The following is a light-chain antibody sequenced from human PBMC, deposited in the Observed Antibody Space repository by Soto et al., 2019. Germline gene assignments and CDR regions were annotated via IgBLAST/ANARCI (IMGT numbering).Light chain of an antibody. CDR1: SSNVGSYNF. J-gene: IGLJ3*02. CDR2: EGT. CDR3: CSYAGGSTGV. V-gene: IGLV2-23*01. Sequence: QSVLTQPASVSGSPGQSITISCTGTSSNVGSYNFVSWYQQHPGKAPKLMISEGTKWPSGVSHRFSGSKSGNTASLTISGLQAEDEADYYCCSYAGGSTGVFGGGTKVTVL.